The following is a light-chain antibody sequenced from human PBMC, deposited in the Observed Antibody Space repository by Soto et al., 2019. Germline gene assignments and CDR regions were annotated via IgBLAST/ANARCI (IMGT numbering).Light chain of an antibody. Sequence: DIQMTQYPSSVSATVGDRVTITCGASQGISSWLAWYQQKPGKAPKLLIYAASSLQSGVPSRFSGRGSGTDFTLTISSLHSEEFATYYCQQAKTFPWTFGQGTKVEIK. V-gene: IGKV1-12*01. CDR2: AAS. CDR1: QGISSW. J-gene: IGKJ1*01. CDR3: QQAKTFPWT.